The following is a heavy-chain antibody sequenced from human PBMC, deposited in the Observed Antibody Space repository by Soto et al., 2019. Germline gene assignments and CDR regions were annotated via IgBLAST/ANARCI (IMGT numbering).Heavy chain of an antibody. V-gene: IGHV4-59*08. J-gene: IGHJ4*02. Sequence: QVQLQESGPGLVKPSETLSLTCTVSGGSISSYYWSWIRQPPGKGLEWIGYIYYSGSTNYNPSLKCQFTISVDTSRNRYSLKLSSVTAAVTAVYYCARHGSGYYDSSGYYYATYDYYFDYWGQGTLVPVSS. D-gene: IGHD3-22*01. CDR2: IYYSGST. CDR3: ARHGSGYYDSSGYYYATYDYYFDY. CDR1: GGSISSYY.